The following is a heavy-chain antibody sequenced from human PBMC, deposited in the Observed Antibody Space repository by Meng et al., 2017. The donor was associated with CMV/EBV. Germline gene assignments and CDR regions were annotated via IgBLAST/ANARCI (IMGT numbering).Heavy chain of an antibody. D-gene: IGHD2-15*01. CDR3: ARMYCSGGSCYGDWFDP. J-gene: IGHJ5*02. CDR1: GGSISSGDYY. V-gene: IGHV4-30-4*08. CDR2: IYYSGST. Sequence: GQRHEPGPGLVHPSQTLSLPFTFSGGSISSGDYYWHWILQPPGKGLEWIGYIYYSGSTYYNPSLKSRVTISVGTSKNQFSLKLSSVTAADTAVYYCARMYCSGGSCYGDWFDPWGQGTLVTVSS.